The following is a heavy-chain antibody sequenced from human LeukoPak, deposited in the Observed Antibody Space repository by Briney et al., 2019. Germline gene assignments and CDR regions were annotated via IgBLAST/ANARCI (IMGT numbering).Heavy chain of an antibody. CDR2: ISSSSSYI. D-gene: IGHD1-26*01. CDR1: GFTFSSYA. V-gene: IGHV3-21*01. CDR3: ARDTSGTLIDY. J-gene: IGHJ4*02. Sequence: GGSLRLSCAASGFTFSSYAMHWVRQASGKGLEWVSSISSSSSYIYYADSVKGRFTISRDNAKNSLYLQMNSLRAEDTAVYYCARDTSGTLIDYWGQGTLVTVSS.